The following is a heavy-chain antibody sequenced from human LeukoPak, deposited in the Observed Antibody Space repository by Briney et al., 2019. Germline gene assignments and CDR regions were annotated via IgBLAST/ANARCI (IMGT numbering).Heavy chain of an antibody. Sequence: PGGSLRLSCAASGFTVSSNYMSWVRQAPGKGLEWVSVIYSGGSTYYADSVKGRFTISRDNSKNTLYLQMNSLRAEDTAVYYCATDWDSSGRRFGYWGQGTLVTVSS. CDR2: IYSGGST. V-gene: IGHV3-66*01. D-gene: IGHD3-22*01. CDR1: GFTVSSNY. CDR3: ATDWDSSGRRFGY. J-gene: IGHJ4*02.